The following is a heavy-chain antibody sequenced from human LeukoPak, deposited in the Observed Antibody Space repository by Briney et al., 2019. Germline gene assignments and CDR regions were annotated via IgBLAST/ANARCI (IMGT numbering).Heavy chain of an antibody. CDR1: GGSISSYY. Sequence: PSETLSLTCTVPGGSISSYYWSWIRQPPGKGLEWIGYIYYSGSTNYNPSLKSRVTISVDTSKNQFSLKLSSVTAADTAVYYCARGGRYGSGSYVYYFDYWGQGTLVTVSS. J-gene: IGHJ4*02. CDR2: IYYSGST. V-gene: IGHV4-59*01. D-gene: IGHD3-10*01. CDR3: ARGGRYGSGSYVYYFDY.